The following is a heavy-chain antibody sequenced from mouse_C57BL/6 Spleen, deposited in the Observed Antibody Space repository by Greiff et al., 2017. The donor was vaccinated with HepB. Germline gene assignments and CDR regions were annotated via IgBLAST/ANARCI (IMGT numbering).Heavy chain of an antibody. CDR3: ARNLYYDPRPYAVDY. Sequence: QVQLQQSGAELARPGASVKLSCKASGYTFTSYGISWVKQRTGQGLEWIGEIYPRRGNTYYNEKFKGKATLTADKSSSTAYMELRSLTSEDSAVYFCARNLYYDPRPYAVDYGGQETSVTISS. D-gene: IGHD2-4*01. V-gene: IGHV1-81*01. CDR1: GYTFTSYG. CDR2: IYPRRGNT. J-gene: IGHJ4*01.